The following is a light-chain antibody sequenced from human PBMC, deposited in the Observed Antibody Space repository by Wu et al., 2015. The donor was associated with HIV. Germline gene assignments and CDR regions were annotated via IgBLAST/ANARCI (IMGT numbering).Light chain of an antibody. J-gene: IGKJ4*01. CDR2: AAS. CDR1: QDISNH. Sequence: QMTQSPSSLSASVGDRVTITCRASQDISNHVAWFQQKPGKAPKPLIYAASSLQSGVPLKFSGSGSGTDFTLTISSLHPEDFAVYYCQQSTNWPPELTFGGGTRVEIK. V-gene: IGKV1-16*02. CDR3: QQSTNWPPELT.